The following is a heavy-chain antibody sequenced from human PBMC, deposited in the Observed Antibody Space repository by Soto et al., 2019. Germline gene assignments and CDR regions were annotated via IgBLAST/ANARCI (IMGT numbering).Heavy chain of an antibody. Sequence: QVQLQESGPGLVKPSQTLSLTCTVSGGSISSGGYYWSWIRQHPGKGLEWIGYIYYSGSTYYNPSLKCRVTIAVDTSKTQFSLKLSSVTAADTAVYYCAREEGGGYDHRWFDPWGQGTLVTVSS. CDR1: GGSISSGGYY. J-gene: IGHJ5*02. V-gene: IGHV4-31*03. CDR2: IYYSGST. D-gene: IGHD5-12*01. CDR3: AREEGGGYDHRWFDP.